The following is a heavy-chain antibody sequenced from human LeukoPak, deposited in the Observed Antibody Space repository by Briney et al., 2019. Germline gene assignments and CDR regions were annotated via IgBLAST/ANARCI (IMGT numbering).Heavy chain of an antibody. CDR2: IYYSGST. CDR3: ARVPKGETAYYFDY. Sequence: PSETLSLTCTVSGGSISSSSYYWGWIRQPPGKGLEWIGSIYYSGSTYYNPSLKSRVTISVDTSKNQFSLKLSSVTAADTAVYYCARVPKGETAYYFDYWGQGTLVTVSS. V-gene: IGHV4-39*07. J-gene: IGHJ4*02. CDR1: GGSISSSSYY. D-gene: IGHD5-24*01.